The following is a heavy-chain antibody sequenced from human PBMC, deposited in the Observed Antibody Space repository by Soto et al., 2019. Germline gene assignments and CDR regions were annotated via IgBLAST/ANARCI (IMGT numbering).Heavy chain of an antibody. D-gene: IGHD4-17*01. V-gene: IGHV4-31*03. CDR3: ARYRYGDPRRDFYAS. CDR1: GGSISSEEYY. CDR2: IFYTGSN. Sequence: PSETLSLTCTVSGGSISSEEYYWSWIRHHPGKGLEWIGNIFYTGSNYNNPSLRSRVSISVDTSKNQFSLNLSSVTGADTAIYYCARYRYGDPRRDFYASSGQGTLDPGSS. J-gene: IGHJ4*02.